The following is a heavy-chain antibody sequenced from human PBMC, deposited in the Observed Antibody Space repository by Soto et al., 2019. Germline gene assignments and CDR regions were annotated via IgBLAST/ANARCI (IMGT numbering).Heavy chain of an antibody. D-gene: IGHD4-4*01. V-gene: IGHV1-69*13. Sequence: GASVKVSCKASGGTFSSYAISWVRQAPGQGLEWMGGIIPIFGTANYAQKFQGRVTITADESTSTAYMELSSLRSEDTAVYYCARGAKLQYPYYYYGMDVWGQGTTVTVSS. CDR1: GGTFSSYA. J-gene: IGHJ6*02. CDR2: IIPIFGTA. CDR3: ARGAKLQYPYYYYGMDV.